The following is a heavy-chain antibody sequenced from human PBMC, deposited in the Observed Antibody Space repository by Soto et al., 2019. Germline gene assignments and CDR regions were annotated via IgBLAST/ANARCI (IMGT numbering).Heavy chain of an antibody. CDR3: AREDCSGGSCYCDP. V-gene: IGHV4-31*03. J-gene: IGHJ5*02. CDR2: IYYSGST. CDR1: GGSISSGGYY. Sequence: PSETLSLTCTVSGGSISSGGYYWSWIRQHPGKGLEWIGYIYYSGSTYYNPSLKSRVTISVDTSKNQFSLKLSSVTAADTAVYYCAREDCSGGSCYCDPWAREPWSPSPQ. D-gene: IGHD2-15*01.